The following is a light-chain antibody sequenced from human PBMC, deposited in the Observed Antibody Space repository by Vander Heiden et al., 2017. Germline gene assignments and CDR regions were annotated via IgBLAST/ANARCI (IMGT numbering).Light chain of an antibody. CDR2: DNN. Sequence: QSVLTQPPSVSGAPGQWVTISCTGTGSNIGSGYDVHCCHQVPGTAPNLLIFDNNNRPSGVPDRFSGSKSGTSASLAITGLQAEDEADYYCQSYDSSVSGSVFGGGTKLTVL. CDR3: QSYDSSVSGSV. J-gene: IGLJ2*01. V-gene: IGLV1-40*01. CDR1: GSNIGSGYD.